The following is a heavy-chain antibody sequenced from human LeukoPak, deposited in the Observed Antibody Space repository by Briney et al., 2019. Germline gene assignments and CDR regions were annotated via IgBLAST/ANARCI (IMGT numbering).Heavy chain of an antibody. D-gene: IGHD2-15*01. CDR3: ARAHCSGGSCYWGEGTTFDY. CDR2: IYYSGSA. J-gene: IGHJ4*02. Sequence: PSHTLSLTRIISGGSSSGGDYYWGWIGQSPEKGLEWIGYIYYSGSAYYNPSLKSRVTISVNTSKNRFSLKLSSVTAADTAVYYCARAHCSGGSCYWGEGTTFDYWGQGTLVTVSS. CDR1: GGSSSGGDYY. V-gene: IGHV4-30-4*01.